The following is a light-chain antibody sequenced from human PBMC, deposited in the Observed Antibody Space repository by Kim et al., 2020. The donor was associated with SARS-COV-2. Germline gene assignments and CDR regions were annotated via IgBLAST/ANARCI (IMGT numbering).Light chain of an antibody. V-gene: IGLV9-49*01. CDR2: VGTGGIVG. CDR1: SGYSNYK. Sequence: QPVLTQPPSASASLGASVTLTCTLSSGYSNYKVDWYQQRPGKGPRFVMRVGTGGIVGSKGDGIPDRFSVLGSGLNRYLTIKNIQEEDESDYHCGADHGRESNSVWVFGGGTQLTVL. J-gene: IGLJ3*02. CDR3: GADHGRESNSVWV.